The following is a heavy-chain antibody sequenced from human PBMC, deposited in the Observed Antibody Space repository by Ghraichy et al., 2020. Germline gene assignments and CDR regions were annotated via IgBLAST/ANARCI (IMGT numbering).Heavy chain of an antibody. CDR2: ITWNGGSK. CDR3: AKDIGLRTGYFDY. CDR1: GFTFDDYG. J-gene: IGHJ4*02. V-gene: IGHV3-9*01. Sequence: LSLTCAASGFTFDDYGMHWVRQAPGKGLEWVSGITWNGGSKTYADSVRGRFTISRDNAKNSLFLQMNSLRPEDTALYYCAKDIGLRTGYFDYWGQGTLVTVSS. D-gene: IGHD3-16*01.